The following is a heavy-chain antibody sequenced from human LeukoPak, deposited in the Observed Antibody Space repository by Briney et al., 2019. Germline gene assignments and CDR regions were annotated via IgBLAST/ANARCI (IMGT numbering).Heavy chain of an antibody. V-gene: IGHV1-8*01. CDR3: ARGQRSRGGSWYSYPWLVY. CDR1: GYTFTSYD. Sequence: ASVKVSCKASGYTFTSYDINWVRQATGQGLEWMGWMNPNSGNTRYAQKFQGRVTMTRNTSISTAYMELSSLRSEDTAMYYCARGQRSRGGSWYSYPWLVYWGQGTLVTVSS. CDR2: MNPNSGNT. D-gene: IGHD6-13*01. J-gene: IGHJ4*02.